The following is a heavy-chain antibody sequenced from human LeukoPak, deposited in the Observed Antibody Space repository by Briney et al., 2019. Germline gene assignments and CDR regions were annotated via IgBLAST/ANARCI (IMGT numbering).Heavy chain of an antibody. J-gene: IGHJ4*02. CDR3: ARDRAAAGTLDY. D-gene: IGHD6-13*01. V-gene: IGHV1-2*02. Sequence: ASVKVSCKASGYTFTSYGISWVRQAPGQGLEWMGWINPNSGGTNYAQKFQGRVTMTRDTSISTAYMEMRRLRSDDTAVYYCARDRAAAGTLDYWGQGTLVTVSS. CDR1: GYTFTSYG. CDR2: INPNSGGT.